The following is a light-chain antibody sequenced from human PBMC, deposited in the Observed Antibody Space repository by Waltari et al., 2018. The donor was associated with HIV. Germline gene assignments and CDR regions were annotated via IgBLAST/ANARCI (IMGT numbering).Light chain of an antibody. J-gene: IGLJ2*01. CDR3: SSFTKDFTVI. V-gene: IGLV2-14*03. Sequence: SVVTQPASVSGFPGQSVTISCTGTASAFGSGNFVSWYQQHPGKAPKVILFEVDSRASGVDDRFSGSKSGNTASLTISGLRTEDEANYYCSSFTKDFTVIFGRGTKVTIL. CDR1: ASAFGSGNF. CDR2: EVD.